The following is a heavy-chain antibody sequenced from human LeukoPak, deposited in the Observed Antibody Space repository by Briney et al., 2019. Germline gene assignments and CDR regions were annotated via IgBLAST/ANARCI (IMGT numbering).Heavy chain of an antibody. V-gene: IGHV4-59*08. CDR1: GGSFSSYY. Sequence: PSETLSLTCAVYGGSFSSYYWSWIRQPPGKGLEWIGYIYYSGSTNYNPSLKSRVTISVDTSKNQFSLKLSSVTAADTAVYYCARQGGATSLWFDPWGQGTLVTVSS. CDR3: ARQGGATSLWFDP. D-gene: IGHD1-26*01. CDR2: IYYSGST. J-gene: IGHJ5*02.